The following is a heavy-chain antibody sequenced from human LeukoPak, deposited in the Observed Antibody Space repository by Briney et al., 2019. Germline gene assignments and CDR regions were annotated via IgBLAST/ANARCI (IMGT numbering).Heavy chain of an antibody. D-gene: IGHD6-19*01. CDR2: ITYSGST. V-gene: IGHV4-59*01. J-gene: IGHJ4*02. CDR1: GGPISSYY. CDR3: ARDRGSSGNNYYFDY. Sequence: PSETLSLTCTVSGGPISSYYWSWIRRPPGKGLEWIGYITYSGSTNYNPSLESRVTISLDTSKNQFSLKLTSVTAADTAVYYCARDRGSSGNNYYFDYWGQGTLVTASS.